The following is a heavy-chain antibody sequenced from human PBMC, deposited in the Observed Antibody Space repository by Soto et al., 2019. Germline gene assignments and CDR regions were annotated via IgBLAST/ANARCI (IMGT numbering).Heavy chain of an antibody. CDR2: INHSGST. D-gene: IGHD5-18*01. V-gene: IGHV4-34*01. CDR3: ARGLRGGYSYGSNWFDP. Sequence: PSETLSLTCAVYGGSFSGYYWSWIRQPPGKGLEWIGEINHSGSTNYNPSLKSRVTISVDTSKNQFSLKLSSVTAADTAVYYCARGLRGGYSYGSNWFDPWGQGTLVTVSS. CDR1: GGSFSGYY. J-gene: IGHJ5*02.